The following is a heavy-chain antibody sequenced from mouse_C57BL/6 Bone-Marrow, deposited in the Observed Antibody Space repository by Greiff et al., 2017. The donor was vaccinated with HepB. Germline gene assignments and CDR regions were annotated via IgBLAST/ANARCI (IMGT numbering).Heavy chain of an antibody. CDR1: GYTFTSYW. Sequence: LQQPGAELVKPGASVKLSCTASGYTFTSYWMHWVTQRPGHGLEWIGMIHPYSGRTHYHEKFKSTATLTVDKSSRTAYMQLSSLTSEDTAIYYCARGGYDGTWYIDVWGTGTAVTVAS. J-gene: IGHJ1*03. V-gene: IGHV1-64*01. D-gene: IGHD1-1*01. CDR2: IHPYSGRT. CDR3: ARGGYDGTWYIDV.